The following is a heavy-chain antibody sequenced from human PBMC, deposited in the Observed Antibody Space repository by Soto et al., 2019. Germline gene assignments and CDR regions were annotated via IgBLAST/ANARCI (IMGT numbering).Heavy chain of an antibody. CDR1: GGSISSGGYS. V-gene: IGHV4-30-2*01. CDR2: IYHSGST. Sequence: QLQLQESGSGLVKPSQTLSLTCAVSGGSISSGGYSWSWIRQPPGKGLEWIGYIYHSGSTYYNPSIKSRVTISVARSKNQFSLKLSSVTAADTDVYYCAAGGGLPRYYWGQGTLVTVSS. D-gene: IGHD5-12*01. J-gene: IGHJ4*02. CDR3: AAGGGLPRYY.